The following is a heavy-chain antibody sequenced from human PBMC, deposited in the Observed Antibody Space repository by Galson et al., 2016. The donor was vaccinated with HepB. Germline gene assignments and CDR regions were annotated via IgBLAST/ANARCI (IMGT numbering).Heavy chain of an antibody. D-gene: IGHD6-13*01. CDR2: FDPDDGEI. CDR3: ARDGSSRSSPNGFDI. V-gene: IGHV1-24*01. CDR1: GYSLSDSS. J-gene: IGHJ3*02. Sequence: SAQVSCRVSGYSLSDSSIHWARQAPCKGLAWRGGFDPDDGEIAYAKQIQGRVTLNEDTSADTAYTELSSLRSEDTAVYYCARDGSSRSSPNGFDIWGQGTMVTVSS.